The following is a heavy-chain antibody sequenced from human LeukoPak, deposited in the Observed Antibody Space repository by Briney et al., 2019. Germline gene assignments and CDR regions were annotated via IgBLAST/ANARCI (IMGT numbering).Heavy chain of an antibody. CDR1: GYTFTSYG. Sequence: ASVKVSCKASGYTFTSYGISWGRQAPGQGLEWMGYINTDNGDTKYSQEFQGRVTITSDTSASTAYMEFSSLTSEDMAVYYCTLYNFWGQGTLVTVSS. J-gene: IGHJ4*02. V-gene: IGHV1-18*03. CDR3: TLYNF. CDR2: INTDNGDT. D-gene: IGHD2-2*02.